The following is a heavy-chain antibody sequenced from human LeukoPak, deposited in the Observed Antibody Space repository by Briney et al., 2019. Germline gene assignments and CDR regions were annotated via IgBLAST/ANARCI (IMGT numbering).Heavy chain of an antibody. V-gene: IGHV4-59*08. CDR2: IYYSGST. J-gene: IGHJ4*02. CDR1: GGSISSYY. CDR3: ARQAFVATIAFDY. Sequence: TTSETLSLTCTVAGGSISSYYWSWIRQPPGKGLEWIGYIYYSGSTNYNPSLKSRVTISVDTSKNQFSLKLSSVTAADTAVYYCARQAFVATIAFDYWGQGTLVTVSS. D-gene: IGHD5-24*01.